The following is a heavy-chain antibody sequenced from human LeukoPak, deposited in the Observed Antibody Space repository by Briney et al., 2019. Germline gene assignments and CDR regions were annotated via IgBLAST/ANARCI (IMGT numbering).Heavy chain of an antibody. CDR1: GYTLTELS. CDR2: FDPEDGET. D-gene: IGHD5-18*01. CDR3: ATRNTAMVTTGFDY. V-gene: IGHV1-24*01. Sequence: ASVKVSCKVSGYTLTELSMHWVRQAPGKGLEWMGGFDPEDGETIYAQKFQGRVTMTEDTSTDTAYMELSSLRSEDTAVYYCATRNTAMVTTGFDYWGQGTLVTVSS. J-gene: IGHJ4*02.